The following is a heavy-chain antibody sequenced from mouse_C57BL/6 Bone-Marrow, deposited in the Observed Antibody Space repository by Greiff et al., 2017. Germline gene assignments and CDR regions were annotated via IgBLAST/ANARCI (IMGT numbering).Heavy chain of an antibody. Sequence: DVQLVESGGDLVKPGGSLKLSCEASGFTFSSYGMSWVRQTPDKRLEWVATISSGGSYTYYPDSVKGRFTISIDNAKNTLYLHMSSLKSEDTAMYYCARRAAQASDYWGQGTTLTGSS. CDR3: ARRAAQASDY. J-gene: IGHJ2*01. V-gene: IGHV5-6*01. CDR1: GFTFSSYG. CDR2: ISSGGSYT. D-gene: IGHD3-2*02.